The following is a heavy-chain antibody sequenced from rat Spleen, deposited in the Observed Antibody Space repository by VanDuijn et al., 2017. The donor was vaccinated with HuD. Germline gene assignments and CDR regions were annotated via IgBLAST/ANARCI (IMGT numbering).Heavy chain of an antibody. Sequence: EVQLVESGGGLVQPGRSLKLSCAASGFTFSNYGMHWIRQAPTKGLEWVASISPSGGSTYYRDSVKGRFTISRDNAKSTLYLQMDSLRSEDTATYYCATDPSYYPGITLGVMDAWGQGASVTVSS. J-gene: IGHJ4*01. CDR3: ATDPSYYPGITLGVMDA. V-gene: IGHV5-19*01. CDR1: GFTFSNYG. D-gene: IGHD1-4*01. CDR2: ISPSGGST.